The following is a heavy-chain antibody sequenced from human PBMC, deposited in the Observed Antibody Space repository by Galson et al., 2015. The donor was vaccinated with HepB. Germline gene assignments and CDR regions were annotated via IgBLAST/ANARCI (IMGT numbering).Heavy chain of an antibody. CDR1: GYTFNRYA. Sequence: SVKVSCKASGYTFNRYALHWVRQAPGQGLEWMGWINVGNGDTRYSQRFQGRVTITRDTSAATAYMELSGLRFEDTAVYYCARVARDYQLLITNWFDPWGQGTQVTVSS. V-gene: IGHV1-3*01. CDR3: ARVARDYQLLITNWFDP. D-gene: IGHD4-23*01. J-gene: IGHJ5*02. CDR2: INVGNGDT.